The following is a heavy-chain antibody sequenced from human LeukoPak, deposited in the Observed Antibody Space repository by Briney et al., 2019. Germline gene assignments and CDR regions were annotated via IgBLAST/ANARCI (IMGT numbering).Heavy chain of an antibody. Sequence: PGGSLRLSCAPSGFTFSSYAMSWVRQAPGKVLEWVSTITTSGSSTYYADSVKGRFTISRDNSKNTLHLQMNSLRADDTAVYYCAKGHSSGWYGDAFDIWGQGTMVTVSS. V-gene: IGHV3-23*01. CDR3: AKGHSSGWYGDAFDI. D-gene: IGHD6-19*01. CDR2: ITTSGSST. CDR1: GFTFSSYA. J-gene: IGHJ3*02.